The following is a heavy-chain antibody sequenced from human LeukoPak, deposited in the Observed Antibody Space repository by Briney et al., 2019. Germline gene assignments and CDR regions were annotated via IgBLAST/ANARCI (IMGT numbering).Heavy chain of an antibody. Sequence: SETLSLTCTVSGGSISSSSYYWGWIRQPPGKGLEWIGSIYYSGSTYYNPSLKSRVTISVDTSKNQFSLKLSSVTAAGTAVYYCASQSTVPGPPDYWGQGTLVTVSS. CDR2: IYYSGST. J-gene: IGHJ4*02. D-gene: IGHD4-17*01. CDR1: GGSISSSSYY. CDR3: ASQSTVPGPPDY. V-gene: IGHV4-39*01.